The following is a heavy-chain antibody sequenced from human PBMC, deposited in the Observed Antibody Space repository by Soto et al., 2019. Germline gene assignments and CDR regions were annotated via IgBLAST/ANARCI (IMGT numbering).Heavy chain of an antibody. Sequence: SETLSLTCTVSGGSISSYYWSWIRQPPGKGLEWIGYIYYSGSTNYNPSLKSRVTISVDTSKNQFSLKLSSVTAADTAVYYCARGRDFSLAFDPWGQGTLVTVSS. J-gene: IGHJ5*02. D-gene: IGHD3-3*01. V-gene: IGHV4-59*01. CDR2: IYYSGST. CDR3: ARGRDFSLAFDP. CDR1: GGSISSYY.